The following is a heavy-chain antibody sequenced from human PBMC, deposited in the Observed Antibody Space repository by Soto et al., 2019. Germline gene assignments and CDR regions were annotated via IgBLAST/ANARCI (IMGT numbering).Heavy chain of an antibody. J-gene: IGHJ4*02. Sequence: GGSLRLSCAASGFTFSTFAMHWVRQAPGKGLEWVALVSNDENKKDYADSVKGRFTISRDNSKNTLYLQMSSLRAEATAMYYCARDGDTYGYFKADYWGQGTLVTVSS. D-gene: IGHD5-18*01. CDR2: VSNDENKK. CDR1: GFTFSTFA. CDR3: ARDGDTYGYFKADY. V-gene: IGHV3-30-3*01.